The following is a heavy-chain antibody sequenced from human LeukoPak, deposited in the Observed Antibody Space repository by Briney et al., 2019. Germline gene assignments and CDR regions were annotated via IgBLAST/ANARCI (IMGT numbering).Heavy chain of an antibody. CDR1: GDSISSSNW. CDR3: ARVPTEYSSSSRSYYYYGMDV. D-gene: IGHD6-6*01. Sequence: PSETLSLTCAVSGDSISSSNWWSWVRQPPGKGLEWIGEIYHSGSTNYNPSLKSRVTISVDKSKNQFSLKLSSVTAADTAVYYCARVPTEYSSSSRSYYYYGMDVWGQGTTVTVSS. V-gene: IGHV4-4*02. J-gene: IGHJ6*02. CDR2: IYHSGST.